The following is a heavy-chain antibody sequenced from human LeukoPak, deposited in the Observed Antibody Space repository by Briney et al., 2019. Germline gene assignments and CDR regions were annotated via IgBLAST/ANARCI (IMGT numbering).Heavy chain of an antibody. V-gene: IGHV1-24*01. CDR1: GYTLTELS. CDR2: FDPEDGET. D-gene: IGHD2-21*02. J-gene: IGHJ4*02. Sequence: ASVKVSCKVSGYTLTELSMHWVRQAPGKGPEWMGGFDPEDGETIYAQKFQGRVTMTEDTSTDTAYMELSSLRSEDTAVYYCAATDCGGDCSLDYWGQGTLVTVSS. CDR3: AATDCGGDCSLDY.